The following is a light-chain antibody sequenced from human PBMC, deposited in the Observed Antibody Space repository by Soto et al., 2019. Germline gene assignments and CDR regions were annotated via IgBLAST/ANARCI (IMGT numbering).Light chain of an antibody. CDR2: DAS. CDR1: QSVSRH. V-gene: IGKV3-11*01. CDR3: QQRSNWTPVT. Sequence: EVGLTQSPSYLSLSPGERATLSCRASQSVSRHLAWYQQKPGQAPRLLILDASDRATGIPARFSGSGSGTNFTLTISSLEPEDCAVYYCQQRSNWTPVTSGGGTKVDIK. J-gene: IGKJ4*01.